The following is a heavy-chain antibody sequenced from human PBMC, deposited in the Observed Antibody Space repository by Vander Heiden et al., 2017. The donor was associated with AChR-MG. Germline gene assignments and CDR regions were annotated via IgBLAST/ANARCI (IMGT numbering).Heavy chain of an antibody. CDR3: ETGRATGGQVWAPYSNSRDF. CDR1: GYTFPDHY. D-gene: IGHD2-15*01. CDR2: MDPEDLEP. V-gene: IGHV1-69-2*01. Sequence: VPLVQSVAEVKKPGATVRISCKVSGYTFPDHYMPRVKKAPGKGLEGVGLMDPEDLEPLYAEKFRGRVTITADTSTDTVYMDLSNLRYDDTAVYDGETGRATGGQVWAPYSNSRDFWGRGTTGSVAS. J-gene: IGHJ6*02.